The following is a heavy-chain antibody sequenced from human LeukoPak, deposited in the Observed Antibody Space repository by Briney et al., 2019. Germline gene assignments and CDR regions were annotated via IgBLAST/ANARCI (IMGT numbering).Heavy chain of an antibody. CDR2: KKQDGSEK. CDR1: GFTFSSYW. Sequence: GGSLRLSCAASGFTFSSYWISCGPHAPGKGLEWVGNKKQDGSEKYYVDSVKGLFTIHRDNAKNSLYLQMHSLRAEDTDVYYCARVITRNWFDPWGQGTMVSVSS. CDR3: ARVITRNWFDP. D-gene: IGHD3-16*02. V-gene: IGHV3-7*05. J-gene: IGHJ5*02.